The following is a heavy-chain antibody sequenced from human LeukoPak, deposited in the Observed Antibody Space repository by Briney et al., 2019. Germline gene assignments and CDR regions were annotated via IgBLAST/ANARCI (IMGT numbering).Heavy chain of an antibody. CDR3: ARDLPYYDILTGYLVGRAFDI. J-gene: IGHJ3*02. V-gene: IGHV3-21*01. D-gene: IGHD3-9*01. CDR2: ISGSGGST. CDR1: GFAFSSYA. Sequence: GTSLRLSCAASGFAFSSYAMHWVRQAPGKGLEWVSAISGSGGSTYYADSVKGRFTISRDNAKNSLYLQMNSLRAEDTAVYYCARDLPYYDILTGYLVGRAFDIWGQGTMVTVSS.